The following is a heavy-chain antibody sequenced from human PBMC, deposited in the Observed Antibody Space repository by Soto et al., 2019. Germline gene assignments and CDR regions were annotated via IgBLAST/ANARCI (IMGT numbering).Heavy chain of an antibody. J-gene: IGHJ5*02. CDR3: ARALVKAVNRGGLVAHHWFDP. D-gene: IGHD3-10*01. CDR2: ISGYNGNT. V-gene: IGHV1-18*01. Sequence: QVYLVQSGAEVRKPGASVKVSCKASGYTFTNYGVAWVRQSPGHGLHWLGWISGYNGNTNDAQKFQGRVTMTRDTATSTAYMELKTLRSDDTASYFCARALVKAVNRGGLVAHHWFDPWGQGTLGTVSS. CDR1: GYTFTNYG.